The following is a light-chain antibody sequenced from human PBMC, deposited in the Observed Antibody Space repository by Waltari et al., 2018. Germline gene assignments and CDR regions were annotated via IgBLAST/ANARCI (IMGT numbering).Light chain of an antibody. J-gene: IGLJ1*01. Sequence: SYEVTQPPSVSVSPGQTASITCSVDTLDNKYVYWYQQKAGQSPALVIYQDSKRPSGIPERFSGSNSGNTATLTISGTQALDEADYYCQAWDSSRGYVFGTGTKVTVL. CDR2: QDS. V-gene: IGLV3-1*01. CDR1: TLDNKY. CDR3: QAWDSSRGYV.